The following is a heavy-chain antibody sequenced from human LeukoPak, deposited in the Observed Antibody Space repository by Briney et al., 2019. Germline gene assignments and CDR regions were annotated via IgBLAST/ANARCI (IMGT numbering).Heavy chain of an antibody. CDR2: FDPEDGET. Sequence: ASVKVSCKVSGYTLTELSMHWVRQAPGKGLEWMGGFDPEDGETIYAQKFQGRVTMTRDTSTSTVYMELSSLRSEDTAVYYCAREGYDSYPALVSFDYWGQGTLVTVSS. J-gene: IGHJ4*02. V-gene: IGHV1-24*01. D-gene: IGHD3-22*01. CDR1: GYTLTELS. CDR3: AREGYDSYPALVSFDY.